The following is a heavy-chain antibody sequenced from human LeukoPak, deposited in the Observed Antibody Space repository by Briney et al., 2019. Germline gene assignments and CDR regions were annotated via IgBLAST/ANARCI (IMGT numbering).Heavy chain of an antibody. CDR3: ARVRYSSSWYKEGFDP. J-gene: IGHJ5*02. CDR1: GYTFTSYG. D-gene: IGHD6-13*01. CDR2: ISAYNGNT. Sequence: ASVKVSCKASGYTFTSYGISWVRQAPGQGLEWVGWISAYNGNTNYAQKLQGRVTMTTDTSTSTAYMELRSLGSDDTAVYYCARVRYSSSWYKEGFDPWGQGTLVTVSS. V-gene: IGHV1-18*01.